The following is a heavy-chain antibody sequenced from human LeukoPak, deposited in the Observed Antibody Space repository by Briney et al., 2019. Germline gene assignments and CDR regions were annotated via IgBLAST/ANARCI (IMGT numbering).Heavy chain of an antibody. Sequence: GESLKISCKGSGYSFTSYWINWVRQMPGKGLEWVGRIDPTDSYTNYSPSFQGHVTISTDKSISTAYLQWSSLKASDTAMYYCARHYYETLSAFDIWGQGTMVTVSS. V-gene: IGHV5-10-1*01. D-gene: IGHD3-22*01. CDR3: ARHYYETLSAFDI. J-gene: IGHJ3*02. CDR2: IDPTDSYT. CDR1: GYSFTSYW.